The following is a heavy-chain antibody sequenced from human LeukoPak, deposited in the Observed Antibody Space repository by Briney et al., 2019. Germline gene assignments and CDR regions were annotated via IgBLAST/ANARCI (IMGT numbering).Heavy chain of an antibody. J-gene: IGHJ4*02. V-gene: IGHV3-33*01. CDR3: ARDRVGASD. CDR1: GVSFSNSG. Sequence: QPGRSLRLSCAASGVSFSNSGMHWVRQAPGKGLEWVALIWFDGSNKYYADSVKGRFTISRDNSKNTLYLQMNSLRAEDTAVYYCARDRVGASDWGQGTLVTVSS. CDR2: IWFDGSNK. D-gene: IGHD1-26*01.